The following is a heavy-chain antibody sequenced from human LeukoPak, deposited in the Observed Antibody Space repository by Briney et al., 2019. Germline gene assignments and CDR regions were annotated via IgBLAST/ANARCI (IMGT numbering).Heavy chain of an antibody. CDR1: GYTFTGYY. V-gene: IGHV1-24*01. CDR2: FDPEDGET. D-gene: IGHD1-7*01. CDR3: ATGHLNWNYLSY. Sequence: ASVKVSCKASGYTFTGYYMHWVRQAPGKGLEWMGGFDPEDGETIYAQKFQGRVTMTEDTSTDTAYMELSSLRSEDTAVYYCATGHLNWNYLSYWGQGTLVTVSS. J-gene: IGHJ4*02.